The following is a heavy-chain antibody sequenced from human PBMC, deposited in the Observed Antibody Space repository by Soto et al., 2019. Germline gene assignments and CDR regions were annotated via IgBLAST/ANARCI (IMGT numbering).Heavy chain of an antibody. J-gene: IGHJ5*02. CDR2: IYPGDSDT. CDR1: VYSFTSYW. V-gene: IGHV5-51*01. Sequence: GESLKIACRGAVYSFTSYWIGWVRQMPGKGLEWMGIIYPGDSDTRYSPSFQGQVTISADKSISTAYLQWSSLKASDTAMYYCATCGSGSYLWFDPWGQGTLVTVSS. D-gene: IGHD3-10*01. CDR3: ATCGSGSYLWFDP.